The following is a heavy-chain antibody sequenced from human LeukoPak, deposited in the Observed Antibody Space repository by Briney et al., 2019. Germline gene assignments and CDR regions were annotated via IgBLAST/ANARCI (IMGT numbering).Heavy chain of an antibody. CDR3: AREGNQFGELKDYYYYGMDV. D-gene: IGHD3-10*01. CDR1: GDSVSSNSAA. J-gene: IGHJ6*02. CDR2: TYYRSKWYN. V-gene: IGHV6-1*01. Sequence: SQTLSLTCAISGDSVSSNSAAWNWIRQSPSRGLEWLGGTYYRSKWYNDHAVSVKSRITINPDTSKNQFSLQLNSVTPEDTAVYYCAREGNQFGELKDYYYYGMDVWGQGTTVTVSS.